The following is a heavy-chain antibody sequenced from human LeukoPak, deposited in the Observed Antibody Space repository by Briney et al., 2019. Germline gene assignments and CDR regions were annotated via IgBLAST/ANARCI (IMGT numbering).Heavy chain of an antibody. Sequence: GGSLRLSCAASGFTFSSYWMHWVRQAPGKGLVWVSRINSDGSSTSYADSVKGRFTISRDNAKNTLYLQMNSLRAEDTAVYYCARDLTPPNYYDSSCYDYWGQGTLVTVSS. CDR3: ARDLTPPNYYDSSCYDY. D-gene: IGHD3-22*01. CDR1: GFTFSSYW. J-gene: IGHJ4*02. V-gene: IGHV3-74*01. CDR2: INSDGSST.